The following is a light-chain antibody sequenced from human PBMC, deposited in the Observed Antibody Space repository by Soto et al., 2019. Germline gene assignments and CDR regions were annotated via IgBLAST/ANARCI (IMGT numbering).Light chain of an antibody. V-gene: IGKV1-39*01. Sequence: DIQMTQSPSSLSAYVGVRVTIACRASQSISSYLNWYQQKPGKAPKLLIYAASSLQSGVPSRFSGSGSGTDFTLIITSLQPEDFATYSCQQSYSAPLTFGGGTTGDIK. CDR1: QSISSY. CDR2: AAS. J-gene: IGKJ4*01. CDR3: QQSYSAPLT.